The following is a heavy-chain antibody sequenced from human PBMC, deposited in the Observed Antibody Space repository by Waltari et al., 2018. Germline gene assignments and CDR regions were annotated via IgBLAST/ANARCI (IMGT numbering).Heavy chain of an antibody. CDR2: IYSGGST. CDR1: GFTVSSHY. CDR3: ARSSSGLPSEFDY. J-gene: IGHJ4*02. V-gene: IGHV3-53*01. D-gene: IGHD6-6*01. Sequence: EVQLVESGGGLIQPGGSLRLSCAASGFTVSSHYMSWVRQAPGKGLEWVSVIYSGGSTYYADSVKGRFTISRDNSKNTLYLQMNSLRAEDTAVYYCARSSSGLPSEFDYWGQGTLVTVSS.